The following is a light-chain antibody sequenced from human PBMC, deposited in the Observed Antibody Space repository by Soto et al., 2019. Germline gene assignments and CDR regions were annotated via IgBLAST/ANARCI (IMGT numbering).Light chain of an antibody. V-gene: IGLV2-14*01. CDR3: CSYTSSSTLHV. Sequence: QSALTQPASVSGSPGQSITISCTGTSSDVGGYKYVSWYQQHPGKAPKLMIYDVSNRPSGVSNRFSGSKSGNTASLTISGLQAEDEADYYCCSYTSSSTLHVFGTGTQLTVL. CDR1: SSDVGGYKY. CDR2: DVS. J-gene: IGLJ1*01.